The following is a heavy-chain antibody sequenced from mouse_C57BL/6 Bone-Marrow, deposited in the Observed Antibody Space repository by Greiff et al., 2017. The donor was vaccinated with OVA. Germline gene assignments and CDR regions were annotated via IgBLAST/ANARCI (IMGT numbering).Heavy chain of an antibody. Sequence: VQLQQSGAELVKPGASVKLSCNASGYTFTSYWMHWVKQRPGQGLEWIGMIHPNSCSTNHNEKFKSKATLTVDKSSSPAYMQLSSLTSEDSAVYYCARSRDGYFYFDYWGQGTTLTVSS. CDR3: ARSRDGYFYFDY. CDR2: IHPNSCST. CDR1: GYTFTSYW. V-gene: IGHV1-64*01. D-gene: IGHD2-3*01. J-gene: IGHJ2*01.